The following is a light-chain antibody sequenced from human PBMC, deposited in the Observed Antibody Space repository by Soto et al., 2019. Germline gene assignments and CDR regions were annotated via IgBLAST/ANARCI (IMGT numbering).Light chain of an antibody. J-gene: IGLJ3*02. CDR2: DVS. Sequence: QSALTQPASVSGSTGQSISISCTGGSSDVGGYNYVSWYQQHPGKAPKLMIYDVSNRPSGVSNRFSGSKSGNTASLTISGLQAEDEADYYCSSYTTTSTLFGGGTKLTVL. CDR3: SSYTTTSTL. CDR1: SSDVGGYNY. V-gene: IGLV2-14*01.